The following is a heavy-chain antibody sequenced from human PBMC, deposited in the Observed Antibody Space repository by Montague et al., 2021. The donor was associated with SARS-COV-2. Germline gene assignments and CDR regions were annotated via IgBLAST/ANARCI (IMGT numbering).Heavy chain of an antibody. CDR2: XDWXADK. J-gene: IGHJ4*02. Sequence: PALVTPTQTLTLTCTFSGFSLSTSGMCVSWIRQPPGKALEWLARXDWXADKYYSTSLKTRLTISKDTSKNRVVLTMTNMDPVDTATYYCARVQTTVAYDYWGQGTLVTVSS. CDR1: GFSLSTSGMC. D-gene: IGHD4-23*01. CDR3: ARVQTTVAYDY. V-gene: IGHV2-70*11.